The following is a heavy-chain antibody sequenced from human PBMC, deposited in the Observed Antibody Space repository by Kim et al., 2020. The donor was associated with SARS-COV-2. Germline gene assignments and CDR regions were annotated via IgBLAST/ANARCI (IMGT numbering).Heavy chain of an antibody. CDR2: IIPIFGTA. CDR1: GGTFSSYA. J-gene: IGHJ6*02. CDR3: AAAIVATTYYYYYGMDV. Sequence: SVKVSCKASGGTFSSYAISWVRQAPGQGLEWMGGIIPIFGTANYAQKFQGRVTITADESTSTAYMELSSLRSEDTAVYYCAAAIVATTYYYYYGMDVWGQGTTVTVSS. D-gene: IGHD5-12*01. V-gene: IGHV1-69*13.